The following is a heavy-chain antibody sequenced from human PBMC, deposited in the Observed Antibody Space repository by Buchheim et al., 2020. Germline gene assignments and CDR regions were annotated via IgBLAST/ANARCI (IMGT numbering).Heavy chain of an antibody. D-gene: IGHD3-22*01. CDR3: ARGKGPPVNYYDSSGYYFSPYYFDY. Sequence: QVQLQQWGAGLLKPSETLSLTCAVYGGSFSGYYWSWIRHPPGKGLEWIGEINHSGSTNYNPSLKSRVTISVDTSKNQFSLKTSYVTAADKAVYYCARGKGPPVNYYDSSGYYFSPYYFDYWGQGTL. CDR1: GGSFSGYY. V-gene: IGHV4-34*01. CDR2: INHSGST. J-gene: IGHJ4*02.